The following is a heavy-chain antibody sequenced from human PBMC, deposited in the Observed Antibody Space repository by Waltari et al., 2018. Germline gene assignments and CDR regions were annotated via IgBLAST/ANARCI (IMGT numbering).Heavy chain of an antibody. J-gene: IGHJ6*02. CDR2: INHSGST. V-gene: IGHV4-34*01. CDR3: AREVVVAATLAYYYYGMDV. D-gene: IGHD2-15*01. Sequence: QVQLQQWGAGLLKPSETLSLTCAVYGGSFSGYYWSWIRQPPGKGLEWIGEINHSGSTNYNPSLKSRVTISVDTSKNQFSLKLSSVTTADTAVYYCAREVVVAATLAYYYYGMDVWGQGTTVTVSS. CDR1: GGSFSGYY.